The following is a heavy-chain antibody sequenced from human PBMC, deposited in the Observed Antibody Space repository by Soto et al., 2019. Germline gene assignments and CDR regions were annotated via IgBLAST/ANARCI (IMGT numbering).Heavy chain of an antibody. CDR3: ARSVITMVRGVITFSYYYMDV. Sequence: LSLTCTVSGGSISSYYWSWIRQPPGKGLEWIGYIYYSGSTNYNPSLKSRVTISVDTSKNQFSLKLSSVAAADTAVYYCARSVITMVRGVITFSYYYMDVWGKGTTVTVSS. CDR1: GGSISSYY. D-gene: IGHD3-10*01. J-gene: IGHJ6*03. CDR2: IYYSGST. V-gene: IGHV4-59*08.